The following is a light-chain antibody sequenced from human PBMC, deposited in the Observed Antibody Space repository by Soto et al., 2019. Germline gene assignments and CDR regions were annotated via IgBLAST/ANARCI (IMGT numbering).Light chain of an antibody. CDR2: GAS. CDR1: QSINSRY. V-gene: IGKV3-20*01. Sequence: LSLSPGERATLSCRASQSINSRYLAWYQQKPGQAPRLLIYGASSRATGIPDRFSGSGSGTDFTLTISRLEPEDFAVFYCQQFGSSPGFTFGPGTKVDIK. CDR3: QQFGSSPGFT. J-gene: IGKJ3*01.